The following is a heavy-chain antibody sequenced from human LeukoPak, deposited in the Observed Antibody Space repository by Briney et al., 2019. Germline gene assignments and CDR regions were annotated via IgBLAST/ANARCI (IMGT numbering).Heavy chain of an antibody. J-gene: IGHJ4*02. V-gene: IGHV1-69*04. Sequence: ASVKVSCKASGGTFSSYAISWVRQAPGQGLEWMGRIIPILGIANYAQKFQGRVTITADKSTSTAYMELSSLRSEDTAVYYCARETSGYSSNFDYWGQGTLVTVSS. D-gene: IGHD6-13*01. CDR2: IIPILGIA. CDR3: ARETSGYSSNFDY. CDR1: GGTFSSYA.